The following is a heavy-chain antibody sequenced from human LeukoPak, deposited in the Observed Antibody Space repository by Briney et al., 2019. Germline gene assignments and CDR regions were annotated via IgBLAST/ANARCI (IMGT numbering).Heavy chain of an antibody. D-gene: IGHD5-12*01. CDR2: LSSSSSYI. Sequence: GGSLRLSCAASGFTFCSYRMNWVRQAPGMGLEWVSSLSSSSSYIYYADSVKGRFTISRDNAKNSQYLQMNSLRAEDTAVYYCARDPWTNSDYDGFDYWGQGTLVTVSS. CDR1: GFTFCSYR. J-gene: IGHJ4*02. CDR3: ARDPWTNSDYDGFDY. V-gene: IGHV3-21*01.